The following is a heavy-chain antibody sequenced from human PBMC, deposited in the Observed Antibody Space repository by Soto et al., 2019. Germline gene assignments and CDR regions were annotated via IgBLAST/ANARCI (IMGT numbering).Heavy chain of an antibody. CDR1: GYRFSDYA. V-gene: IGHV1-3*01. CDR2: INAGDGKT. Sequence: QVYLMQSGSEVEKPGASVKVSCKASGYRFSDYAMQWMRQAPGQRPEWMGWINAGDGKTKYSQKFQGRVTFTRDTSASTAYMELRSLISEDTAVYYCARSIWGSHRYFFDNWGQGTLVTVSS. CDR3: ARSIWGSHRYFFDN. D-gene: IGHD3-16*02. J-gene: IGHJ4*02.